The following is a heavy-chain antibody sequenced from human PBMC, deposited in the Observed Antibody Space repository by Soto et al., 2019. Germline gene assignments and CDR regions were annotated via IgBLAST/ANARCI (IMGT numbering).Heavy chain of an antibody. CDR3: ARHGRRALWFGELYFDY. CDR1: GYTLTELS. Sequence: ASVKVSCKVSGYTLTELSMHWVRQAPGKGLEWMGGFDPEDGETIYAQKFQGRVTMTEDTSTDTAYMELSSLRSEDTAVYYCARHGRRALWFGELYFDYWGQGTLVTVSS. J-gene: IGHJ4*02. CDR2: FDPEDGET. V-gene: IGHV1-24*01. D-gene: IGHD3-10*01.